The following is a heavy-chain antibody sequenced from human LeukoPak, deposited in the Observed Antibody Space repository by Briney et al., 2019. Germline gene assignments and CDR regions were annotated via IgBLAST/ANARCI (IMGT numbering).Heavy chain of an antibody. CDR2: ISSSSSYI. V-gene: IGHV3-21*01. CDR1: GFTFSSYS. Sequence: GGSLRLSCAASGFTFSSYSMNWVRQAPGKGLEWVSSISSSSSYIYYADSVRGRFTISRDNAKNPLSLQMNSRRAEDTAVSYWARDGGYGDYGGKPHYYSMDVWGPGTPVTASS. D-gene: IGHD4-17*01. CDR3: ARDGGYGDYGGKPHYYSMDV. J-gene: IGHJ6*02.